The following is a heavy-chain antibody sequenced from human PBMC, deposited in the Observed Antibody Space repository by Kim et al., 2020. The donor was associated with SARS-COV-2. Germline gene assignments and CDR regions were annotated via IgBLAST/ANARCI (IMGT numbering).Heavy chain of an antibody. CDR3: ARVGSSPIFDY. D-gene: IGHD3-10*01. Sequence: NDAQKFQGRGTITADESTSTAYMELSSLRSEDTAVYYCARVGSSPIFDYWGQGTLVTVSS. J-gene: IGHJ4*02. V-gene: IGHV1-69*01.